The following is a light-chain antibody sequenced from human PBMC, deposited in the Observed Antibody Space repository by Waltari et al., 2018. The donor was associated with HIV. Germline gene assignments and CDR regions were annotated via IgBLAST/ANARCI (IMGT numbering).Light chain of an antibody. CDR3: AAWDDRLNVWL. CDR2: SSD. CDR1: SSNIGVNT. Sequence: QSVLTQPPSASGTPGQRVTISCSGGSSNIGVNTVNWYQQVPGTAPKIIVYSSDQRPSGVSDRFSGSKSGASASLAISGLQSEDDADYYCAAWDDRLNVWLFGGGTKLTVL. V-gene: IGLV1-44*01. J-gene: IGLJ3*02.